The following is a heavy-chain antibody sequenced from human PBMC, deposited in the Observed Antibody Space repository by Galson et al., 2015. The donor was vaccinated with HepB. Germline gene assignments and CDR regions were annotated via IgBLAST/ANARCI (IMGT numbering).Heavy chain of an antibody. V-gene: IGHV1-46*04. J-gene: IGHJ3*02. CDR2: INPGGGST. Sequence: SVKVSCKASEYTFTYSSIHWARQTPGQGLEWMGVINPGGGSTGYAQKLQGRVTMTRDTPTSTVYMELSSLRSEDTAVYYCARQIEMGDAFDIWGQGTMDTVSS. D-gene: IGHD5-24*01. CDR3: ARQIEMGDAFDI. CDR1: EYTFTYSS.